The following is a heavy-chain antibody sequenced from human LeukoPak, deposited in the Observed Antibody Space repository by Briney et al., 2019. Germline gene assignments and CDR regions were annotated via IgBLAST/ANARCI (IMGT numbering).Heavy chain of an antibody. V-gene: IGHV3-74*01. CDR2: INSDGSTT. J-gene: IGHJ4*02. CDR1: GFTFSNYW. Sequence: GRSLRLSCAASGFTFSNYWMHWVRQAPGKGLVWVSRINSDGSTTTYADSVKGRFTISRDNAKNTLYLQMNSLRAEDTAVYFCTRGGVDYWGQGTLVTVSS. CDR3: TRGGVDY. D-gene: IGHD3-10*01.